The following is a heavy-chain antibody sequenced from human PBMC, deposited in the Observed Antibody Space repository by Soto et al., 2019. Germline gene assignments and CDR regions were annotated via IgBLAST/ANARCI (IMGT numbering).Heavy chain of an antibody. V-gene: IGHV1-3*01. D-gene: IGHD1-26*01. CDR2: INGGNGNT. Sequence: QDQLVQSGAELKKPGASVRVSCKSSGNTFHNYASHWVRQAPRQRPEWMGWINGGNGNTYYSEHFQGRVTFTRDTSASTVYMELRSLRSEDTAIYYCARDDSGYSGSHYIDYFNYWGQGALVTVSS. CDR3: ARDDSGYSGSHYIDYFNY. CDR1: GNTFHNYA. J-gene: IGHJ4*02.